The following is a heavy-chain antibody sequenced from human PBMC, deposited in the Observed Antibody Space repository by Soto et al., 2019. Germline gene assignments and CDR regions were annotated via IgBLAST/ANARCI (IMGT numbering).Heavy chain of an antibody. V-gene: IGHV3-23*01. Sequence: GGSLRLSCAASGFTFSSYAMSWVRQAPGKGLEWVSAISGSGGSTYYADSVKGRFTISRDNSKNTLYLQMNSLRAEDTAVYYCAKDPTYYDFWSGYLWGQGTLVTVSS. CDR3: AKDPTYYDFWSGYL. J-gene: IGHJ5*02. CDR2: ISGSGGST. D-gene: IGHD3-3*01. CDR1: GFTFSSYA.